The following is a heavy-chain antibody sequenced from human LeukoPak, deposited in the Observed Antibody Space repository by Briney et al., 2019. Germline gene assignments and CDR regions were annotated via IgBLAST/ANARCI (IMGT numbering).Heavy chain of an antibody. CDR2: IYHSGTT. J-gene: IGHJ4*02. CDR3: ARKENVYYYFDY. V-gene: IGHV4-28*01. Sequence: SETLSLTCAVSGYSITSSSWWGWIRQPPGKGLEWIGYIYHSGTTYYNPSLQSRVTMSVDTSKNQFSLKLSSVTAVDTAAYYCARKENVYYYFDYWGQGTLVTVSS. D-gene: IGHD3-10*01. CDR1: GYSITSSSW.